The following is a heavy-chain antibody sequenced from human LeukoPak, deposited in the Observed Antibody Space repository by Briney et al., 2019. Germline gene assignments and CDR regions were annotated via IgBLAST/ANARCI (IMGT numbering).Heavy chain of an antibody. CDR1: GFTFSDYY. D-gene: IGHD4-17*01. V-gene: IGHV3-11*06. CDR3: ARGVPTVTTQVHYYYYYMDV. Sequence: PGGSLRLSCAASGFTFSDYYMSWIRQAPGKGLEWVSSISSSSSYIYYADSVKGRFTISRDNAKNSLYLQMNSLRAEDTAVYYCARGVPTVTTQVHYYYYYMDVWGRGTTVTVSS. J-gene: IGHJ6*03. CDR2: ISSSSSYI.